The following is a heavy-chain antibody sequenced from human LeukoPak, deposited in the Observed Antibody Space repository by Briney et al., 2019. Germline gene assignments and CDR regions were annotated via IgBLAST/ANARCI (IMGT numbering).Heavy chain of an antibody. CDR2: INHSGST. V-gene: IGHV4-39*07. CDR3: ARRVTYQDISYTISTYWYFDL. CDR1: GGSISSTSYY. Sequence: SETLSLTCTVSGGSISSTSYYWSWIRQPPGKGLEWIGEINHSGSTNYNPSLRSRVTISVDTSKNQFSLKLSSVTAADTAVYYCARRVTYQDISYTISTYWYFDLWGRGTLVTVSS. J-gene: IGHJ2*01. D-gene: IGHD3-3*01.